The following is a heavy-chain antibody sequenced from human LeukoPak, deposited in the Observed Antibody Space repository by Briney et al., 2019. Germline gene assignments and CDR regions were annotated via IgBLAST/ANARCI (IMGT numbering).Heavy chain of an antibody. V-gene: IGHV3-30*02. CDR3: AKVIAGRLWFGDDAFDI. D-gene: IGHD3-10*01. CDR1: GFTFSSYG. CDR2: IRYDGSNK. J-gene: IGHJ3*02. Sequence: GGSLRLSCAASGFTFSSYGMHWVRQAPGKGLEGVAFIRYDGSNKYYADSVKGRFTISRDNSKNTLYLQMNSLRAEDTAVYYCAKVIAGRLWFGDDAFDIWGQGTMVTVSS.